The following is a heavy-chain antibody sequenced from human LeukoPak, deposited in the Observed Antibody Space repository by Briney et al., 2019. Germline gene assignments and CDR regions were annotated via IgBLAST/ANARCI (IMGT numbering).Heavy chain of an antibody. D-gene: IGHD2-15*01. CDR3: ARDQLYCSGGSCYSGNYYYYMDV. V-gene: IGHV3-20*04. CDR2: INWNGGST. Sequence: GGSLRLSCAASGSNFDSYGMSWVRQAPGKGLEWVSGINWNGGSTGYADSVKGRFTISRDNAKNSLFLQMNSLRAEDTAVYYCARDQLYCSGGSCYSGNYYYYMDVWGKGTTVTVSS. CDR1: GSNFDSYG. J-gene: IGHJ6*03.